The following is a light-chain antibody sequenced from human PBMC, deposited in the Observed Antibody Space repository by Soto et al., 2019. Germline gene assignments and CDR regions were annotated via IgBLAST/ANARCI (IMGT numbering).Light chain of an antibody. CDR1: QSVSSY. J-gene: IGKJ1*01. V-gene: IGKV3-11*01. CDR2: DAS. CDR3: PQRINSPPWT. Sequence: EIVLTQSPATLSLSPGERATLSCRASQSVSSYLAWYQQKPGQAPRLLIYDASNRATGIPARFSGSGSGTDFTLTTRPPEPADFSVHYSPQRINSPPWTFGQGTKVEIK.